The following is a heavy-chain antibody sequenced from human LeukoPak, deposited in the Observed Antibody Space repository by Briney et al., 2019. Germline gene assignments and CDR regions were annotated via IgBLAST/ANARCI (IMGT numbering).Heavy chain of an antibody. V-gene: IGHV3-9*01. D-gene: IGHD3-22*01. Sequence: GGSLRLSCAASGFTFRNYAMHWVRQAPGKGLEWVSGISWNSGSIGYADSVKGRFTISRDNAKNSLYLQMNSLRAEDTALYYCAKGDYYDSSGYPDYWGQGTLVTVSS. CDR3: AKGDYYDSSGYPDY. J-gene: IGHJ4*02. CDR1: GFTFRNYA. CDR2: ISWNSGSI.